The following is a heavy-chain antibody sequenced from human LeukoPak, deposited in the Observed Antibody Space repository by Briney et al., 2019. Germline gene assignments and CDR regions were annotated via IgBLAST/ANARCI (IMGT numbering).Heavy chain of an antibody. CDR1: GFTFRSYG. CDR3: AKDRNTVTLSFEY. Sequence: PGGSLRLSCAASGFTFRSYGMHWVRQAPGKGLEWVAVISYDGSNKYYADSVKGRFTISRDNSKNTLYLQMNSLRAEDTAVYYCAKDRNTVTLSFEYWGQRTLVTVSS. D-gene: IGHD4-17*01. V-gene: IGHV3-30*18. J-gene: IGHJ4*02. CDR2: ISYDGSNK.